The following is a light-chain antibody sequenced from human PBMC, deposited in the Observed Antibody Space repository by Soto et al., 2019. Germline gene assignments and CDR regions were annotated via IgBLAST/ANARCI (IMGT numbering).Light chain of an antibody. CDR3: QQYRNSPWT. CDR2: GAS. Sequence: EIVLTQSPGTLSLSPGERATLSCRASQSVSSTYVAWYQQKPGQAPRLLIYGASNRATGIPDRFSVSGSGTDFTLTISRLEPEDFAVYYCQQYRNSPWTFGQGTKVEIK. V-gene: IGKV3-20*01. CDR1: QSVSSTY. J-gene: IGKJ1*01.